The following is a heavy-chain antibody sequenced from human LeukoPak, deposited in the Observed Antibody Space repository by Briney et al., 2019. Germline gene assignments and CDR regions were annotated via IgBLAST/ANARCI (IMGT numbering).Heavy chain of an antibody. CDR3: ARVEYCTKGVCINFDL. Sequence: ASLKVSCKASGYTFTGPYIHWMRQAPGQGLEWMGWINPNSGGTKYAQKFQGRVTVTRDTSTSTAHMELSGLRADDTAAYYCARVEYCTKGVCINFDLWGQGTLVTVSS. CDR1: GYTFTGPY. D-gene: IGHD2-8*01. V-gene: IGHV1-2*02. CDR2: INPNSGGT. J-gene: IGHJ4*02.